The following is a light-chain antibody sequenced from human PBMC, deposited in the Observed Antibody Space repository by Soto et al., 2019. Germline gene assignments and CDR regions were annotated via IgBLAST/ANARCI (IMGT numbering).Light chain of an antibody. J-gene: IGLJ1*01. CDR2: DDN. CDR1: SSNIGGNS. CDR3: GPWDSSLSAYV. V-gene: IGLV1-51*01. Sequence: QPVLTQPPSVSAAPGQRVTISCSGSSSNIGGNSVSWYQQLPGTAPKLLIYDDNKRPSGIPDRFSGSKSGTSATLGITGFQTGDEADYYCGPWDSSLSAYVFGTGTKVTV.